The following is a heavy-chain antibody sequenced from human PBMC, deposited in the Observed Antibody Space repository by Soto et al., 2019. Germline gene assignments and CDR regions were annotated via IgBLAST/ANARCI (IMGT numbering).Heavy chain of an antibody. Sequence: SVKVSCKASGYTFTSYAMHWVRQAPGQGLEWMGRIIPILGIANYAQKFQGRVTITADKSTSTAHMELSSLRSEDTAVYYCARDLGRYCSGGSCYQIWGQGTLVTVSS. D-gene: IGHD2-15*01. CDR3: ARDLGRYCSGGSCYQI. J-gene: IGHJ4*02. V-gene: IGHV1-69*04. CDR1: GYTFTSYA. CDR2: IIPILGIA.